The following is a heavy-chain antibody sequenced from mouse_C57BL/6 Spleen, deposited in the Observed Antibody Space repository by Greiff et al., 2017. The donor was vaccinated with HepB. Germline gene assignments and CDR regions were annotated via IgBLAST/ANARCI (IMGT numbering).Heavy chain of an antibody. CDR3: AREPHNTTVVADYAMDY. D-gene: IGHD1-1*01. V-gene: IGHV1-39*01. J-gene: IGHJ4*01. CDR2: INPNYGTT. Sequence: EVQLQQSGPELVKPGASVKISCKASGYSFTDYNMNWVKQSNGKSLEWIGVINPNYGTTSYNQKFKGKATLTVDQSSSTAYMQLNSLTSEDSAVYYCAREPHNTTVVADYAMDYWGQGTSVTVSS. CDR1: GYSFTDYN.